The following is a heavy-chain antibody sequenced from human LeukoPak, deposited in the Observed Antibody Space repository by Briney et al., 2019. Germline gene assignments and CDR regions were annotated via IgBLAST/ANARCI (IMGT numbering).Heavy chain of an antibody. Sequence: ASVKVSCKASGYTFTSYYMHWVRQAPGQGLEWMGTINPSGGSTGSAQKFQGRVTLTRDTSTRTFYMELSSLRSEDTAVYYCARDRRLGFVQLDPWGQGTLVTVSS. D-gene: IGHD3-10*01. V-gene: IGHV1-46*01. CDR3: ARDRRLGFVQLDP. CDR1: GYTFTSYY. CDR2: INPSGGST. J-gene: IGHJ5*02.